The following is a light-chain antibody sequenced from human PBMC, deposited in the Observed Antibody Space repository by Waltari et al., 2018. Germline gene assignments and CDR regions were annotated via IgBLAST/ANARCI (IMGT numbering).Light chain of an antibody. CDR2: DSS. CDR1: QSVNF. J-gene: IGKJ5*01. Sequence: DTVLTQSPATLSLSPGERAPLSCRASQSVNFLAWYQQKPGQAPRLLIYDSSKRATGIPARFSGSGSGTDFTLTISSLEPEDFVVYYCLQRSNWPPTFGQGTRLEIK. CDR3: LQRSNWPPT. V-gene: IGKV3-11*01.